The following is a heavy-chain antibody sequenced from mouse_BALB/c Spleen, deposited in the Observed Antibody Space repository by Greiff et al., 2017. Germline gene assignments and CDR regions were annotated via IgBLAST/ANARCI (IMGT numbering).Heavy chain of an antibody. CDR2: IYPGSGST. Sequence: QVQLQQSGPELVKPGASVKMSCKASGYTFTDSVISWVKQSPGQGLEWIGEIYPGSGSTYYNEKFKGKATLTSDKSSNTAYMQLSSLTSEDSAVYFCARHNFDDWGQGTTLTVSS. J-gene: IGHJ2*01. CDR1: GYTFTDSV. V-gene: IGHV1-77*01. CDR3: ARHNFDD.